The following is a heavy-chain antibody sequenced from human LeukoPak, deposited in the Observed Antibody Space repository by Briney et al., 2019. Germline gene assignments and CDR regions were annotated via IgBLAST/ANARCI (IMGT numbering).Heavy chain of an antibody. CDR1: GDSLNRGSYY. V-gene: IGHV4-61*02. D-gene: IGHD3-3*01. Sequence: SETLSLTCSVSGDSLNRGSYYWNWIWQPAGEGLEWLGRISASGNTNYNPSLKSRVTISVDASKNQFSLRLTSVTAADTAVYFCARGVTVFGGAPKGALDIWGRGTMVTVSS. CDR2: ISASGNT. J-gene: IGHJ3*02. CDR3: ARGVTVFGGAPKGALDI.